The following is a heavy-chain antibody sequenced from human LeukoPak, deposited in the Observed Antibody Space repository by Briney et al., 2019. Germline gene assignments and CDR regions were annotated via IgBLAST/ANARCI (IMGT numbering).Heavy chain of an antibody. CDR3: ARGLSSSYAYYYYYYMDV. J-gene: IGHJ6*03. CDR1: GGSFSGYY. CDR2: INHSGST. Sequence: PSETLSLTCAVYGGSFSGYYWSWIRQPPGKGLEWIGEINHSGSTNYNPPLKSRVTISVDTSKNQFSLKLSSVTAADTAVYYCARGLSSSYAYYYYYYMDVWGKGTTVTVSS. V-gene: IGHV4-34*01. D-gene: IGHD6-13*01.